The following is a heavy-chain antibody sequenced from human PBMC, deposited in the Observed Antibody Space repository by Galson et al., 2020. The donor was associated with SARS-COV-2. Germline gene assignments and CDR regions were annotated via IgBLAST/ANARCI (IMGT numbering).Heavy chain of an antibody. CDR1: GYTFTGYY. J-gene: IGHJ6*02. Sequence: ASVKVTCKASGYTFTGYYMHWVRQAPGQGLEWMGWINPNSGGTNYAQKFQGRVTMTRDTSISTAYMELSRVRSDDTAVYYCARVGAVAGRYYYGMDVCGQGTTVTVSS. D-gene: IGHD6-19*01. V-gene: IGHV1-2*02. CDR3: ARVGAVAGRYYYGMDV. CDR2: INPNSGGT.